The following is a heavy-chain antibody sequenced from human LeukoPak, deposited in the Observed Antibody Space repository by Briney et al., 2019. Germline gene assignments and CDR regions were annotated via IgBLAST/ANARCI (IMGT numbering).Heavy chain of an antibody. D-gene: IGHD3-10*01. Sequence: GASVKVSCKASGFAFTSSAMQWVRQARGQRLEWIGWIVVGSGNTNYAQKFQERVTITRDMSTSTAYMELSSLRSEDTAVYYCARDRITMVRAPALGLHWFDPWGQGTLVTVSS. CDR1: GFAFTSSA. V-gene: IGHV1-58*02. CDR3: ARDRITMVRAPALGLHWFDP. J-gene: IGHJ5*02. CDR2: IVVGSGNT.